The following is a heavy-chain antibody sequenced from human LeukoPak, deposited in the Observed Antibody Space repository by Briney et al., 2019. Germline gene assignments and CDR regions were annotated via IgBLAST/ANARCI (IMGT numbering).Heavy chain of an antibody. CDR1: GYTFTSYG. Sequence: ASVKVSCKASGYTFTSYGISWVRQAPGQGLEWMGWINPNSGGTNYAQKFQGRVTMTRDTSISTAYMELSRLRSDDTAMYYCATYVWGSYRTINWFDPWGQGTLVTVSS. V-gene: IGHV1-2*02. CDR3: ATYVWGSYRTINWFDP. D-gene: IGHD3-16*02. CDR2: INPNSGGT. J-gene: IGHJ5*02.